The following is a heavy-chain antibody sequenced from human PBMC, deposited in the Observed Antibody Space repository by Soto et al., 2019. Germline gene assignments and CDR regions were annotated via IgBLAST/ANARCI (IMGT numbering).Heavy chain of an antibody. CDR1: GGSISSYY. V-gene: IGHV4-59*01. D-gene: IGHD6-19*01. J-gene: IGHJ5*02. Sequence: PSETLSLTCTVSGGSISSYYWSWIRQPPGNGLEWIGYIYYSGSTNYNPSLKSRVTISVDTSKNQFSLKLSSVTAADTAVYYCARDQDSSGWYNWFDPWGQGTLVTVSS. CDR3: ARDQDSSGWYNWFDP. CDR2: IYYSGST.